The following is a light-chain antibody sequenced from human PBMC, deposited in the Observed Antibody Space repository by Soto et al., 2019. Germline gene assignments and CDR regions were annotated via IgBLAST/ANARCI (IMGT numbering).Light chain of an antibody. CDR1: SSDVGSYNL. J-gene: IGLJ1*01. CDR3: CSYAGSSTPYV. CDR2: EGS. V-gene: IGLV2-23*01. Sequence: QSALTPRSSVSGSPGQSITISYTGTSSDVGSYNLVSWYQQHPGKAPKLMIYEGSKRPSGVSNRFSGSKSGNTASLTISGLQAEDEADYYCCSYAGSSTPYVFGTGTKVTVL.